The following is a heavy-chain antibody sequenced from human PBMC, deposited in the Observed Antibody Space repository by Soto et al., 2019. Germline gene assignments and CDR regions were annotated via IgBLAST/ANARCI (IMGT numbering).Heavy chain of an antibody. CDR2: IIPIFGTA. CDR3: AREYSSGWYPYFDY. V-gene: IGHV1-69*01. J-gene: IGHJ4*02. D-gene: IGHD6-19*01. CDR1: GGTFSSYA. Sequence: QVQLVQSGAEVKKPESSVKVSCKASGGTFSSYAISWVRQAPGQGLEWMGGIIPIFGTANYAQKFQGRVTIIADESTSTGYMELISLRSEDTAVYYCAREYSSGWYPYFDYWGQGTLVTVSS.